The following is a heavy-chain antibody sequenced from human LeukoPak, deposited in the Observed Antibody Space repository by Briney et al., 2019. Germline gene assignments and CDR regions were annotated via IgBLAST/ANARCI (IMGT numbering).Heavy chain of an antibody. CDR3: ARAPQGTYYYGSGSYYPDY. V-gene: IGHV1-18*01. J-gene: IGHJ4*02. CDR2: ISAYNGNT. Sequence: GASVKVSCKASGYTFTSYGISWVRQAPGQGLEWMGWISAYNGNTNYAQKLQGRVTITRDTSASTAYMELSSLRSEDTAVYYCARAPQGTYYYGSGSYYPDYWGQGTLVTVSS. CDR1: GYTFTSYG. D-gene: IGHD3-10*01.